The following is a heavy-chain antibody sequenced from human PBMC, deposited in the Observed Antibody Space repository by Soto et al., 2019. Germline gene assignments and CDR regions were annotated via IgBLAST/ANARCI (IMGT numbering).Heavy chain of an antibody. CDR1: GFTFSSYA. V-gene: IGHV3-30-3*01. CDR2: ISYDGSNK. D-gene: IGHD2-2*02. CDR3: ARNLDCSSTSCYTDRHGMDV. Sequence: TGGSLRLSCAAYGFTFSSYAMHWVRQAPGKGLEWVAVISYDGSNKYYADSVKGRFTIPRDNSKNTLYLQMNSLRAEDTAVYYCARNLDCSSTSCYTDRHGMDVWGQGTTVTVSS. J-gene: IGHJ6*02.